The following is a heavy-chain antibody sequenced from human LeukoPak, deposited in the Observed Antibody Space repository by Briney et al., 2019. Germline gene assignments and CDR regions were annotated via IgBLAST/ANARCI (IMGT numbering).Heavy chain of an antibody. D-gene: IGHD2-15*01. CDR2: IYTSGST. Sequence: SETLSLTCTVSGGSISSYYWSWIRQPAGKGLEWIGRIYTSGSTNYNPSLKSRVTMSVDTSKNQFSLKLSSVTAADTAVYYCASQHYCSGGSCYWFDPWGQGTLVTVSS. V-gene: IGHV4-4*07. CDR1: GGSISSYY. CDR3: ASQHYCSGGSCYWFDP. J-gene: IGHJ5*02.